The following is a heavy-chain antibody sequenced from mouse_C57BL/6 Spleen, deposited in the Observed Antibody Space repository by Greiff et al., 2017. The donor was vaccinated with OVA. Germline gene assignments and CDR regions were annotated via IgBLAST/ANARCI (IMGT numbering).Heavy chain of an antibody. D-gene: IGHD2-2*01. CDR1: GFTFSSYG. CDR2: ISSGGSYT. CDR3: ARQGVNGDWYFDV. Sequence: DVQLQESGGDLVKPGGSLKLSCAASGFTFSSYGMSWVRQTPDKRLEWVATISSGGSYTYYPDSVKGRFTISRDNAKNTLYLQMSSLKSEDTAMYYCARQGVNGDWYFDVWGTGTTVTVSS. V-gene: IGHV5-6*01. J-gene: IGHJ1*03.